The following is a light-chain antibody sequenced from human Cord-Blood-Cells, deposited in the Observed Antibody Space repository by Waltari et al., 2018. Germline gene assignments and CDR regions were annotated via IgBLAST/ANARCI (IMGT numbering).Light chain of an antibody. J-gene: IGLJ3*02. V-gene: IGLV4-69*01. CDR2: LNSDGSH. CDR1: SVPSSYA. Sequence: QLVLTHSPSASASLGASVTLTCTLSSVPSSYAIARHQPQPEKGPRYLMKLNSDGSHSKGDGIPDRFSGSSSGAERYLTISSLQSEDEADYYCQTWGTGIHWVFGGGTKLTVL. CDR3: QTWGTGIHWV.